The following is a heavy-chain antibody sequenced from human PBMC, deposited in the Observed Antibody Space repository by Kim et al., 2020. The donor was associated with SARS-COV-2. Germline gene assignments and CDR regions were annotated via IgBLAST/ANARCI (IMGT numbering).Heavy chain of an antibody. J-gene: IGHJ4*02. Sequence: GGSLRLSCAASGFTFSSYGMHWVRQAPGKGLEWVAVIWYDGSNKYYVDSVKGRFTISRDNSKNTLYLQMNSLRAEDTAVYYCASGDYGDYEWSLDYWGQGAPVTVSS. CDR3: ASGDYGDYEWSLDY. V-gene: IGHV3-33*01. D-gene: IGHD4-17*01. CDR1: GFTFSSYG. CDR2: IWYDGSNK.